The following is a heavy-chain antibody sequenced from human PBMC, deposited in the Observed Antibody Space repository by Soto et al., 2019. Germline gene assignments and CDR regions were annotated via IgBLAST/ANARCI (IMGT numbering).Heavy chain of an antibody. D-gene: IGHD6-13*01. V-gene: IGHV1-69*13. CDR2: IIPIFGTA. CDR3: ARRGGYDSSSWTFDY. Sequence: SVKVSCKASGGTLSSYAISWVRQAPGQGLEWMGGIIPIFGTANYAQKFQGRVTITADESTSTAYMELSSLRSEDTAVYYCARRGGYDSSSWTFDYWGQGTLVTVSS. CDR1: GGTLSSYA. J-gene: IGHJ4*02.